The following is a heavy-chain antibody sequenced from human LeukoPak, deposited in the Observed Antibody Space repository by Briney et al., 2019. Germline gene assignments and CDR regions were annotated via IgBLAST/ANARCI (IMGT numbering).Heavy chain of an antibody. V-gene: IGHV3-23*01. CDR1: GFTFSNYA. CDR2: ISRSGDST. J-gene: IGHJ6*02. Sequence: GGSLRLSCAASGFTFSNYAMSWVRQAPGKGLEWVSAISRSGDSTYYADSVKGRFTISKDNSKNTLNLQMNSLRAEDTAVYYCAKTVVAAGTNYYHGMDVWGQGTTVTV. D-gene: IGHD2-15*01. CDR3: AKTVVAAGTNYYHGMDV.